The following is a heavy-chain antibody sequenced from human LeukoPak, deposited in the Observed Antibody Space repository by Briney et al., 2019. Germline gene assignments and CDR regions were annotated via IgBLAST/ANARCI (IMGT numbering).Heavy chain of an antibody. D-gene: IGHD4-23*01. CDR1: GYTFTSYY. CDR2: INPSGGST. V-gene: IGHV1-46*01. J-gene: IGHJ1*01. Sequence: ASVKVSCKASGYTFTSYYMHWVRQAPGQGLEWMGIINPSGGSTSYAQKFQGRVTMTRDTSTSTVYMELSSLRSEDTAVYYCARDLGDYGGNLEYFQHWGQGTLVTVS. CDR3: ARDLGDYGGNLEYFQH.